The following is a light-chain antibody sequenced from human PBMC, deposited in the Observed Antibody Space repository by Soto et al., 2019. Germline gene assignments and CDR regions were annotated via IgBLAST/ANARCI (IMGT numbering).Light chain of an antibody. CDR1: QSISSW. J-gene: IGKJ1*01. Sequence: DIQMTQSPSTLSASVGDRVTITCRASQSISSWLDWYQQKPGKAPKILIYDASYLERGVPSRFSGSGSGTEFTLTISDLQPDDLATYYCQQYNSFWTFGQGTKVEI. V-gene: IGKV1-5*01. CDR2: DAS. CDR3: QQYNSFWT.